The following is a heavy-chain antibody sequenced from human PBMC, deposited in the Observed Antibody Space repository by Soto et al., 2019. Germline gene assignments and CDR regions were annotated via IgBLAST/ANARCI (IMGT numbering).Heavy chain of an antibody. Sequence: SETLSLTCTVSGGSISSGGYYWSWIRQHPGKGLEWIGYIYYSGSTYYNPSLKSRVTISVDTSKNQFSLKLSSVTAADTAVYYCAKVDRSGPDYYYGMDVWGQGTTVTVSS. D-gene: IGHD3-22*01. CDR3: AKVDRSGPDYYYGMDV. CDR1: GGSISSGGYY. CDR2: IYYSGST. V-gene: IGHV4-31*03. J-gene: IGHJ6*02.